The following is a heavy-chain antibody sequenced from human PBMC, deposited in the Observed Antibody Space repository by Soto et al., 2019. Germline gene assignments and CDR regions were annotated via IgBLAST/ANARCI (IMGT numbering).Heavy chain of an antibody. J-gene: IGHJ4*02. CDR1: GYGFTTYG. CDR3: ARGRYGDY. CDR2: ISAHNGNT. D-gene: IGHD1-1*01. V-gene: IGHV1-18*01. Sequence: QVHLVQSGAEVKKPGASVKVSCKGSGYGFTTYGITWVRQAPGQGLEWMAWISAHNGNTNYAQKLQGRVTVTRDTSTSTAYMALRSLRSDDTAVDYCARGRYGDYWGQGALVTVSS.